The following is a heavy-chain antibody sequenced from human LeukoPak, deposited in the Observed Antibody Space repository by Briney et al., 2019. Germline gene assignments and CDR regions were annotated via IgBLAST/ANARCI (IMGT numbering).Heavy chain of an antibody. CDR1: GGTFSSYA. CDR2: IIPIFGTA. J-gene: IGHJ4*02. Sequence: SVKVSCKASGGTFSSYAISWVRQAPGQGLEWMGGIIPIFGTANYAQKFQGRVTIITDESTSTAYMELSSLRSEDTAVYYCARAMFRGSYYFDYWGQGTLVTVSS. CDR3: ARAMFRGSYYFDY. V-gene: IGHV1-69*05. D-gene: IGHD1-26*01.